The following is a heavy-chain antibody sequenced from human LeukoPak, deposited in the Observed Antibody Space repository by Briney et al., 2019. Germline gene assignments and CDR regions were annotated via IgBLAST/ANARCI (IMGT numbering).Heavy chain of an antibody. CDR2: TASSTKT. D-gene: IGHD2-15*01. J-gene: IGHJ4*02. Sequence: GGSLRLSCAASGFTFSSHDMYWVRQAPGEGLEWVSSTASSTKTYYADSVRGRFTISRDSAKNSLSLQMNSLRAEDTAVYYCARARPTDGGSDYWGQGTLVTVSS. CDR1: GFTFSSHD. CDR3: ARARPTDGGSDY. V-gene: IGHV3-21*06.